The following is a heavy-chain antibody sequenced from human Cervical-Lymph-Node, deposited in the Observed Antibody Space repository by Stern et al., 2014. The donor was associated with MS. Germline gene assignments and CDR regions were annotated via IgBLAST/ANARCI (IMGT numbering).Heavy chain of an antibody. CDR1: GERFINFG. V-gene: IGHV1-69*01. Sequence: VELVESGADVKKAGCSVKVCWTGCGERFINFGISWVRQAPGQGVEWMVVFIPLFGTTDYAQNFQGRVTISADESATTVYMELSGLRSEDTAVYYCARDNDDNGMDVWGQGTTVTVTS. J-gene: IGHJ6*02. D-gene: IGHD1-1*01. CDR3: ARDNDDNGMDV. CDR2: FIPLFGTT.